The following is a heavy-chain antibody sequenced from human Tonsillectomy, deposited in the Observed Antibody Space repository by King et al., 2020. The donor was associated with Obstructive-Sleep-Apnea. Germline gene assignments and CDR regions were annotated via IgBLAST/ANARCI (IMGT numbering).Heavy chain of an antibody. D-gene: IGHD4-17*01. Sequence: VQLQESGPGLVKPSETLSLTCTVSGYSISSGYYWGWIRQPPGKGLEWIGSIYHSGSTYYNPSLKSRVTISVDTSKNQFSLKLSSVTAADTAVYYCARDNYGDQTADFDYWGQGTLVTVSS. J-gene: IGHJ4*02. V-gene: IGHV4-38-2*02. CDR3: ARDNYGDQTADFDY. CDR1: GYSISSGYY. CDR2: IYHSGST.